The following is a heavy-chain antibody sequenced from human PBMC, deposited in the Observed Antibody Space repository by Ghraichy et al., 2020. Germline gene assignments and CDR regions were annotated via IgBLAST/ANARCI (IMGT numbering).Heavy chain of an antibody. Sequence: ASVKVSCKASGYTFTTYDMNWVRQATGQGLEWMGWMNPNSGNTGYAQKFLGRVTMTRNTSISTAYMELSGLRSEDTAVYYCARSLGYNNNWHDYWGQGTLVTVSS. CDR1: GYTFTTYD. D-gene: IGHD2-15*01. CDR3: ARSLGYNNNWHDY. CDR2: MNPNSGNT. V-gene: IGHV1-8*01. J-gene: IGHJ4*02.